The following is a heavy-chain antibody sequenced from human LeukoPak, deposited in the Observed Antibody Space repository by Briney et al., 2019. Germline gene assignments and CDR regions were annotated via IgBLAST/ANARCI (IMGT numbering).Heavy chain of an antibody. Sequence: PGGSLRLSCAAPLLPPSNYALSWIRQPPGKGLRWAPPFIVSGGSTTYADSVKGRFTISRDDSRNTLYLQMNSLRPDDTAMYYCTNPISPLVTTRGSEFDFWGQGTLVTVSS. CDR1: LLPPSNYA. D-gene: IGHD4-17*01. CDR2: FIVSGGST. V-gene: IGHV3-23*01. J-gene: IGHJ4*02. CDR3: TNPISPLVTTRGSEFDF.